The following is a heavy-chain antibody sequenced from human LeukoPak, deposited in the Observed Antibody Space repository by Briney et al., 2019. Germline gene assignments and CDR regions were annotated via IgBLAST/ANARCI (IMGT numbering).Heavy chain of an antibody. J-gene: IGHJ5*02. CDR2: ISAYNGNT. D-gene: IGHD2-2*01. Sequence: ASVKVSCKASGYTFTSYGISWVRQAPGQGLEWMGWISAYNGNTNYAQKLQGRVTMTTDTSTSTAYMELRSLRSDDTAVYYYARAPFYCSSTSXFFDPWGQGTLVTVSS. CDR3: ARAPFYCSSTSXFFDP. V-gene: IGHV1-18*01. CDR1: GYTFTSYG.